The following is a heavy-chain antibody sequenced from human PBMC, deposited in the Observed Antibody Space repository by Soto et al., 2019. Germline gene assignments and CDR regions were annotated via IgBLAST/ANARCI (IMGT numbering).Heavy chain of an antibody. CDR3: ARGLRTLAPRDY. D-gene: IGHD3-3*02. Sequence: SETLSLTCTVSGGSISSYYWSWIRQPPGKGLEWIGYIYYSGSTNYNPSLKSRVTISVDTSKNQFSLKLSSVTAADTAVYYCARGLRTLAPRDYWGQGTLVTVS. CDR2: IYYSGST. J-gene: IGHJ4*02. V-gene: IGHV4-59*01. CDR1: GGSISSYY.